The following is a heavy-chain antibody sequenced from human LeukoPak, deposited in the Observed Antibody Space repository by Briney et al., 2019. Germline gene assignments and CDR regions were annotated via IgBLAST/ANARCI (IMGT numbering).Heavy chain of an antibody. CDR2: ISDSGDST. CDR3: AKSHSVGYRGYFDY. J-gene: IGHJ4*02. Sequence: GGSLRLSCAASGFTFTTYAMSWVCQAPGQGLEWSSTISDSGDSTYYADSVKGRFTISRDNSKTTLHVQMNSLRAEDTAVYYCAKSHSVGYRGYFDYWGQGTLVTVSS. CDR1: GFTFTTYA. V-gene: IGHV3-23*01. D-gene: IGHD5-12*01.